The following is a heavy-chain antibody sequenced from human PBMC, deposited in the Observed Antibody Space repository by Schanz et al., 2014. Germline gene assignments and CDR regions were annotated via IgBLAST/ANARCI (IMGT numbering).Heavy chain of an antibody. J-gene: IGHJ4*02. V-gene: IGHV3-33*06. CDR1: GFSFDKYG. Sequence: VQLVESGGVVVQPGGSLRLSCAASGFSFDKYGMHWVRQAPGKGLEWVGVIWYDGSKTYYADSVRGRFTISRENSKNTLHLQMNSLRAEDTAVYHCAKDLPAVAVAPLMTGLYDSWGQGTLVTVSS. D-gene: IGHD6-19*01. CDR3: AKDLPAVAVAPLMTGLYDS. CDR2: IWYDGSKT.